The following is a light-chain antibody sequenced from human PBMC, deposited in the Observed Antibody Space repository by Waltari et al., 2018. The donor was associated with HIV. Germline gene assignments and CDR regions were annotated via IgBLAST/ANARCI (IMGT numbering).Light chain of an antibody. J-gene: IGLJ3*02. V-gene: IGLV1-44*01. CDR1: SSNIGSNA. CDR3: AAWDDSLNGPL. Sequence: QSVLTQPPSASGTPGQRVTISCSGISSNIGSNAVNWYQQVPGTAPKLLIYRDNQRPSGVPDRFSGSKSGTSASLAISGLQSEDEANYYCAAWDDSLNGPLFGGGTKLTVL. CDR2: RDN.